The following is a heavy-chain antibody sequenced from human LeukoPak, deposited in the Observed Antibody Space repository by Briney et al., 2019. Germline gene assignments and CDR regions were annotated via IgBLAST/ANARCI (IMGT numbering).Heavy chain of an antibody. CDR3: ARDLGLVAAAGRPYYMDV. J-gene: IGHJ6*03. Sequence: ASVKVSCKASGYTFTDYYLHWVRQAPGQGLEWMGWINPNSGGTNYAQKFQGRVTMTRDTSISTAYMELSRLRSDDTAVYYCARDLGLVAAAGRPYYMDVWGKGTTVTVSS. CDR2: INPNSGGT. V-gene: IGHV1-2*02. CDR1: GYTFTDYY. D-gene: IGHD6-13*01.